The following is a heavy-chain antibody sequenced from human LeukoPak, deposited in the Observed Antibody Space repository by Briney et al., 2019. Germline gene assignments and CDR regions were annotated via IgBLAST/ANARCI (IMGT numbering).Heavy chain of an antibody. D-gene: IGHD3-10*01. CDR2: IRYDGSNE. V-gene: IGHV3-30*02. CDR1: GFTFSSYG. Sequence: GGSLRLSCAASGFTFSSYGMHWVRQAPGKGLEWVAFIRYDGSNEYYADSVKGRFTISRDNSKNTLYLQMNSLRAEDTAVYYCAKELARLLWFGELAPFDYWGQGTLVTVSS. J-gene: IGHJ4*02. CDR3: AKELARLLWFGELAPFDY.